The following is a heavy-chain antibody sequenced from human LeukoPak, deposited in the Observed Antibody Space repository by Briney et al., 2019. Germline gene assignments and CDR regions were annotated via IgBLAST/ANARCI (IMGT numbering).Heavy chain of an antibody. V-gene: IGHV1-2*02. CDR2: INPNSGDT. Sequence: GASVKVSCKTSEYTFTGYYMHWVRQAPGQGLEWMGWINPNSGDTNYAQKFQGRVTMTRDTSISTAYMEPSRLRSDDTAVYYCARDRTRYYYYSYMDVWGKGTAVTISS. CDR1: EYTFTGYY. D-gene: IGHD1-14*01. J-gene: IGHJ6*03. CDR3: ARDRTRYYYYSYMDV.